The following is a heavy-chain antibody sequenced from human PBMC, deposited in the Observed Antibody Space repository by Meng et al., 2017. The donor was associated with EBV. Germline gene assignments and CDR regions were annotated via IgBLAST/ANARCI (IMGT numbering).Heavy chain of an antibody. CDR3: ASESGRGYTPDY. CDR1: GGPFRSYA. D-gene: IGHD3-10*01. CDR2: FLPRLGAP. J-gene: IGHJ4*02. V-gene: IGHV1-69*01. Sequence: VLLVQSAAGVKKPGTSVKVSCNTSGGPFRSYAISWVRQAPGQGLEWLGGFLPRLGAPNYAQKFHGRVKITADESTSTHYMDLSSLRSEDTAIYYCASESGRGYTPDYWGQGTLVTVSS.